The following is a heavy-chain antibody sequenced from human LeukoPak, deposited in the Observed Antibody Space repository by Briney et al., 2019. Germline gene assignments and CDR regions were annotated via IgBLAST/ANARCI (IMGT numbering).Heavy chain of an antibody. D-gene: IGHD3-10*01. V-gene: IGHV3-7*01. CDR2: IKQDGSEK. CDR1: GFNFRAYW. Sequence: PGGSLRLSCTTSGFNFRAYWMSWVRQAPGKGLEWVANIKQDGSEKYYVDSVKGRFTISRDNAKNSLYLQMNSLRAEDTAVYYCARGSITMVRGVTYSGTFDYWGQGTLVTVSS. CDR3: ARGSITMVRGVTYSGTFDY. J-gene: IGHJ4*02.